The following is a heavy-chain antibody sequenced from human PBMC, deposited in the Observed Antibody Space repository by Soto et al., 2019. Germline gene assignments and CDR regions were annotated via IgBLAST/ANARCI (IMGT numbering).Heavy chain of an antibody. J-gene: IGHJ6*02. V-gene: IGHV3-23*01. D-gene: IGHD2-8*01. Sequence: EVQLLESGGGLVQPGGSLRLSCAASGFTFSSFALNWVRQGPGKGLEWVSIISGSADSTFYADSVKGRFTISRDNSKNMLYLQINSLRAEDTAVYYCAKTRGAMIYAISVYGMDVWGQGTTVTVSS. CDR2: ISGSADST. CDR1: GFTFSSFA. CDR3: AKTRGAMIYAISVYGMDV.